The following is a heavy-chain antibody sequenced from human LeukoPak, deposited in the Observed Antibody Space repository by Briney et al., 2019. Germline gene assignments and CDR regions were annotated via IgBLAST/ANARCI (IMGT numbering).Heavy chain of an antibody. V-gene: IGHV3-7*03. D-gene: IGHD6-19*01. Sequence: GGSLRLSCAASGFTFNSYWMTWVRQAPGKGLEWVANINQDGSEIYYMDSVKGRFTISRDSAKNSLYLEMNSLRGEDTAVYYCARDYGLAGLFWYFDLWGRGTLVTVSS. CDR1: GFTFNSYW. J-gene: IGHJ2*01. CDR3: ARDYGLAGLFWYFDL. CDR2: INQDGSEI.